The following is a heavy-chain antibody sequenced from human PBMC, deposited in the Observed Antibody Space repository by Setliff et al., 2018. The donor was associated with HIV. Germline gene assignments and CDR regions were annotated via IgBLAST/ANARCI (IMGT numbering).Heavy chain of an antibody. D-gene: IGHD2-2*01. CDR3: VRGHCNSDKCWYTWFDP. CDR2: INPSAGST. J-gene: IGHJ5*02. CDR1: GYTLTTKY. V-gene: IGHV1-46*01. Sequence: ASVKVSCKAGGYTLTTKYMHWVRQAPGQGLEWMGIINPSAGSTTYAQKFQGRVTMTRDTSTNTVYMELSSLRSEDMAVYYCVRGHCNSDKCWYTWFDPWGQGTLVTVSS.